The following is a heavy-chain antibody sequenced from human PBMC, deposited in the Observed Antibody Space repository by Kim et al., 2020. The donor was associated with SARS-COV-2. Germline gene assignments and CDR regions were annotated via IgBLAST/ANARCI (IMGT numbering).Heavy chain of an antibody. CDR3: ARGPVAD. CDR1: GFTFNSHY. Sequence: GGSLRLSCAASGFTFNSHYMSWFRQAPEKGLEWISYIAPSGATFYADSVKGRFTISGDTSKNTVSLQMNSLRAEDTAVYYCARGPVADWGQGTLVTVSS. V-gene: IGHV3-23*01. CDR2: IAPSGAT. D-gene: IGHD5-12*01. J-gene: IGHJ4*02.